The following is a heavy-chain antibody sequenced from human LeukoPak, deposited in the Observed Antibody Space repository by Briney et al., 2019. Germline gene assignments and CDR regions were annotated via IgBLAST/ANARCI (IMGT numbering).Heavy chain of an antibody. D-gene: IGHD4-17*01. Sequence: PGGSLRLSCVVSGFTFDDYAMHWVRQAPGKGLEWVSGISWNSDSIGYADSVKGRFTISRDNAKNSLYLQMNSLRAEDTALYYCAKDKSVTTAYGAFDIWGQGTILTVSS. CDR2: ISWNSDSI. J-gene: IGHJ3*02. V-gene: IGHV3-9*01. CDR1: GFTFDDYA. CDR3: AKDKSVTTAYGAFDI.